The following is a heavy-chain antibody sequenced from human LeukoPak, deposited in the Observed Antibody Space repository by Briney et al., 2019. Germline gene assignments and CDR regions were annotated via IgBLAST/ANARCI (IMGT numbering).Heavy chain of an antibody. CDR3: ARGLGGRGYYYYGMDV. J-gene: IGHJ6*02. Sequence: PGGSLRLSCAASGFTFDDYGMTWVRQAPGKGLEWVSGINWNGGSTGYADSVKGRFTISRDNAKNSLSLQMNSLRAEDTALYYCARGLGGRGYYYYGMDVWGRGTTVTVSS. CDR1: GFTFDDYG. CDR2: INWNGGST. D-gene: IGHD3-10*01. V-gene: IGHV3-20*04.